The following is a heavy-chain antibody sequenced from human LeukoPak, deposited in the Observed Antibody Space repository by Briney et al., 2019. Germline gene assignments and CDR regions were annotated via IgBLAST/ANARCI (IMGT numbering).Heavy chain of an antibody. CDR1: GGTFSSYA. CDR3: ASGYSYGYLSRYYYYGMDV. Sequence: ASVKVSCKASGGTFSSYAISWVRQAPGQGLEWMGRIIPILGIANYAQKFQGRVTITADKSTSTAYMELSSLRSEDTAVYYCASGYSYGYLSRYYYYGMDVWGQGTTVTVSS. D-gene: IGHD5-18*01. J-gene: IGHJ6*02. V-gene: IGHV1-69*04. CDR2: IIPILGIA.